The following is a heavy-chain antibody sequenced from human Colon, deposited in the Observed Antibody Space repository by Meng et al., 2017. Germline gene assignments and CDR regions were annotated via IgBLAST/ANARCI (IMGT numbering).Heavy chain of an antibody. D-gene: IGHD3-3*01. V-gene: IGHV3-30*01. J-gene: IGHJ4*02. CDR3: ARGSSIYYDFWSGYYNGDY. Sequence: GGSLRLSCAASGFTFSSYAMHWVRQAPGKGLEWVAVISYDGSNKYYADSVKGRFTISRDNSKNTLYLQMNSLRAEDTAVYYCARGSSIYYDFWSGYYNGDYWGQGTRVTCSS. CDR1: GFTFSSYA. CDR2: ISYDGSNK.